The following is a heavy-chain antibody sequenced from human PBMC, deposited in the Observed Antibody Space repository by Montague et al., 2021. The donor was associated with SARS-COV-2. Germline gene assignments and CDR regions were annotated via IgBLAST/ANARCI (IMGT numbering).Heavy chain of an antibody. CDR2: TYFRSKWYN. Sequence: CAISGDSVSTNNTTWDWVTQSPSGDLEWLGRTYFRSKWYNDYAVSVKSRITINPDTSKNQSSLQLKSVTPKDTAIYFCGRVFAPAGTFDFWGQGTLVTVSS. CDR1: GDSVSTNNTT. CDR3: GRVFAPAGTFDF. V-gene: IGHV6-1*01. D-gene: IGHD6-13*01. J-gene: IGHJ4*02.